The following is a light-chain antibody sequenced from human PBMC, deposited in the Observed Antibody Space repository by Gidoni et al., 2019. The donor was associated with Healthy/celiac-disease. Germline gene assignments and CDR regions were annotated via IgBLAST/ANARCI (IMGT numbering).Light chain of an antibody. V-gene: IGKV3-20*01. CDR2: GAS. J-gene: IGKJ2*04. CDR1: QSVSSSY. CDR3: QQYGSSPPTCS. Sequence: EIVLTQSPGTLSLSPGERATLSCRASQSVSSSYLAWYQQKPCQAPRLLIYGASSRATGIPDRFSGSGSGTDFTLTISRLEPEDFAVYYCQQYGSSPPTCSFGQGTKLEIK.